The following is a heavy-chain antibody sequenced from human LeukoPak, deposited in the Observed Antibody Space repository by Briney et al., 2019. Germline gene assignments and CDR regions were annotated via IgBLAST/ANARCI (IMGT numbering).Heavy chain of an antibody. CDR1: GFTFSTTY. CDR2: LYTGGTT. D-gene: IGHD3-22*01. Sequence: GGSLRLSCVASGFTFSTTYMNWVRQAPGKGPEWVSVLYTGGTTYYADSVKGRFTISRDNSKNTLYLQMNSLRAEDTAMYYCARDLSSGFYYFDYWGQGILVTVSS. CDR3: ARDLSSGFYYFDY. J-gene: IGHJ4*02. V-gene: IGHV3-53*01.